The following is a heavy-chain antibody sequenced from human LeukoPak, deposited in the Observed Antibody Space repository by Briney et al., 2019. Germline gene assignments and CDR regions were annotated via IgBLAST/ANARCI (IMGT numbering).Heavy chain of an antibody. CDR2: INHSGST. CDR3: ARGDLGSFWFDP. V-gene: IGHV4-34*01. Sequence: PSETLSLTCAVYGGSFSGYYWRWLRQPPGKGLEWIGEINHSGSTNYNPSLKSRVTISVDTSKNQFSLKLSSVTAADTAVYYCARGDLGSFWFDPWGQGTLITVSS. CDR1: GGSFSGYY. J-gene: IGHJ5*02. D-gene: IGHD3-16*01.